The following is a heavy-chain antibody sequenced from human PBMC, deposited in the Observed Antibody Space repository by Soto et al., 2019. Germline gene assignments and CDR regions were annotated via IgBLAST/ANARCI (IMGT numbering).Heavy chain of an antibody. CDR2: INPSGGTT. CDR3: ARGYCSNDICYYFDY. Sequence: GASVKVSCKASGYTFTSSYLHWVRRAPGQGLEWMGIINPSGGTTRYAQKFQGRVTMTRDTSTSTVYMELSSLRSEDTAVYYCARGYCSNDICYYFDYWGQGTLVTVSS. J-gene: IGHJ4*02. CDR1: GYTFTSSY. D-gene: IGHD2-8*01. V-gene: IGHV1-46*01.